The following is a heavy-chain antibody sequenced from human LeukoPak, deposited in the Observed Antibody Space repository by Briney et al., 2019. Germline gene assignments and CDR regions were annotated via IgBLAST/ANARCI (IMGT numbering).Heavy chain of an antibody. CDR3: ARDHIAAAGTGPFDP. Sequence: AGGSLRLSCAASGFTFSSYSMIWVRQAPGKGLEWVSSISSSSSYIYYADSVKGRFTISRDNAKNSLYLQMNSLRAEDTAVYYCARDHIAAAGTGPFDPWGQGTLVTVSS. D-gene: IGHD6-13*01. V-gene: IGHV3-21*01. CDR2: ISSSSSYI. CDR1: GFTFSSYS. J-gene: IGHJ5*02.